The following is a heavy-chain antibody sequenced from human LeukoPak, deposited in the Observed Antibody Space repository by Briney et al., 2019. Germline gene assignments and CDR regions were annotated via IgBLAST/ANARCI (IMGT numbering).Heavy chain of an antibody. J-gene: IGHJ4*02. V-gene: IGHV1-2*02. Sequence: ASLKVSCKASGYTFTGYYIHWVRQAPGQGLEWMGWINPNSGGTNYAQKFQGRVTMTRDTSISTAYMELSSLRSDDTALYYCARDPEDCSGGSCYFYSDYWGQGTLVTVSS. CDR1: GYTFTGYY. CDR3: ARDPEDCSGGSCYFYSDY. CDR2: INPNSGGT. D-gene: IGHD2-15*01.